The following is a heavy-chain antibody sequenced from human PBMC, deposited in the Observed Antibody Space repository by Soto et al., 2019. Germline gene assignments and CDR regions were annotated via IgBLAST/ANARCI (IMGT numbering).Heavy chain of an antibody. CDR2: IDPNFATA. Sequence: QVQLVQSGAEVKKPGSSMKVSCRASGYTFSDYAISWVRQAPGQWLEWSGGIDPNFATANYTQKFQGRVTITADKSTSTTYVELISLISEDAAGYFCASEGFSGRYLASWGQGTLVTVSS. D-gene: IGHD1-26*01. V-gene: IGHV1-69*06. CDR3: ASEGFSGRYLAS. CDR1: GYTFSDYA. J-gene: IGHJ4*02.